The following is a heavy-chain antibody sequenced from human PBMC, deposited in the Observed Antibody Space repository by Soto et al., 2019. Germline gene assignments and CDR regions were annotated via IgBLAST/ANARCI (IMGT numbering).Heavy chain of an antibody. V-gene: IGHV1-3*01. J-gene: IGHJ4*02. CDR1: GYTFARYT. CDR3: ARDRLRGYDSSGFYS. D-gene: IGHD3-22*01. Sequence: ASVKVSCKASGYTFARYTIHWVRQAPGQRLEWMGWMNAGNGDRQFSQKFQGRVSTTTATSTNTVFLELRSLKSDDTAIYYCARDRLRGYDSSGFYSWGQGTMVTVSS. CDR2: MNAGNGDR.